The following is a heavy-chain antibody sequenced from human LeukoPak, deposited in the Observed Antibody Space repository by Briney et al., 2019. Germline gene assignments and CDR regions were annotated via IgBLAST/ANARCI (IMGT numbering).Heavy chain of an antibody. CDR1: GFTFSSYA. Sequence: GGSLRLSCAASGFTFSSYAMSWVRQAPGKGLEWVSVISGSGGTTYYADSVKGRFTISRDNSKSTLYLQMNSLRAEDTAVYYCAKSMDYGDYRGYFDYWGQGTLVTVSS. D-gene: IGHD4-17*01. J-gene: IGHJ4*02. CDR3: AKSMDYGDYRGYFDY. V-gene: IGHV3-23*01. CDR2: ISGSGGTT.